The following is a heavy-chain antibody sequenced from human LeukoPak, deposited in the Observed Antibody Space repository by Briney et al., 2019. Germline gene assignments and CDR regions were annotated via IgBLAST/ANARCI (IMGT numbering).Heavy chain of an antibody. V-gene: IGHV1-8*03. Sequence: ASVKVSCKASGYTFTSYDINWVRQATGQGLEWMGWMNPNSGNTDYAQKFQGRVTITRNTSISTAYMELSSLRSEDTAVYYCARGHQLYYFDYWGQGTLVTVSS. CDR2: MNPNSGNT. D-gene: IGHD1-1*01. CDR3: ARGHQLYYFDY. J-gene: IGHJ4*02. CDR1: GYTFTSYD.